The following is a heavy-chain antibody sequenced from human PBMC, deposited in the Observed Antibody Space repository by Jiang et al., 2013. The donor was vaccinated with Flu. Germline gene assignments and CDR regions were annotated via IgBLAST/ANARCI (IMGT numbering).Heavy chain of an antibody. CDR2: INPSGGST. CDR3: ARVWTGTTREYYYGMDV. V-gene: IGHV1-46*01. Sequence: SGAEVKKPGASVKVSCKASGCTFTNYGISWVRQAPGQGLEWMGIINPSGGSTSYAQKFQGRVTMTRDTSTSTVYMELSSLRSEDTAVYYCARVWTGTTREYYYGMDVWGQGTTVTVSS. D-gene: IGHD1-7*01. J-gene: IGHJ6*02. CDR1: GCTFTNYG.